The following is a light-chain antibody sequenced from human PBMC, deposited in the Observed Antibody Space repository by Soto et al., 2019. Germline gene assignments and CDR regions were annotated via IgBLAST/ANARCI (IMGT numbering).Light chain of an antibody. V-gene: IGLV3-21*04. J-gene: IGLJ2*01. CDR2: YDS. CDR1: SIREYS. CDR3: QVWDFTRDRPI. Sequence: SYELTQPPSVSVAPGETARLTCGGRGGSSIREYSVHWYQQKAGQAPVLVVYYDSDRPSGIPERFSGSNLGNTATLTINRVEAGDEADYYCQVWDFTRDRPIFGGGTKLTVL.